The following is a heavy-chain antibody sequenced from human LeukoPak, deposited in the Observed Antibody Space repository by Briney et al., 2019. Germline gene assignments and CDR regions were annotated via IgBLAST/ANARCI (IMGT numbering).Heavy chain of an antibody. CDR1: GGSISSYY. CDR3: ARDPGQKGVRNYGMDV. V-gene: IGHV4-4*07. J-gene: IGHJ6*02. D-gene: IGHD3-10*01. Sequence: SETLPLTCTVSGGSISSYYWSWIRQPAGKGLEWIGRIYTSGSTNYNPSLKSRVTMSVDTSKNQFSLKLSSVTAADTAVYYCARDPGQKGVRNYGMDVWGQGTTVTVSS. CDR2: IYTSGST.